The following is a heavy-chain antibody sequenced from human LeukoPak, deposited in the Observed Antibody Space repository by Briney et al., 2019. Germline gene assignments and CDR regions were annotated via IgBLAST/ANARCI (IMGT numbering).Heavy chain of an antibody. V-gene: IGHV3-30*18. CDR1: GFIFSKYW. Sequence: GGSLRLSCAASGFIFSKYWMTWVRQAPGKGLEWVAVISYDGSNKYYADSVKGRFTISRDNSKNTLYLQMNSLRAEDTAVYYCAKALFLVFDPWGQGTLVTVSS. J-gene: IGHJ5*02. CDR2: ISYDGSNK. CDR3: AKALFLVFDP. D-gene: IGHD2/OR15-2a*01.